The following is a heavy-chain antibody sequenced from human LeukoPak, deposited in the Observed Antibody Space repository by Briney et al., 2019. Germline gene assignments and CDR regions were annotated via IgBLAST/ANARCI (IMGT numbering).Heavy chain of an antibody. CDR2: ISYDGSNK. CDR3: ARAGYSYGYYFDY. V-gene: IGHV3-30*19. D-gene: IGHD5-18*01. Sequence: GRSLRLSCAASGFTFSSYGMHWVRQAPGKGLEWVAVISYDGSNKYYADSVKGRFTISRDNSKNTLYLQMNSLRAEDTAVYYCARAGYSYGYYFDYWGQGTLVTVSS. CDR1: GFTFSSYG. J-gene: IGHJ4*02.